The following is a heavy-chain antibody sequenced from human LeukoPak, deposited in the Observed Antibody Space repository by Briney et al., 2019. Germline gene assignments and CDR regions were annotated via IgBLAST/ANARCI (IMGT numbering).Heavy chain of an antibody. CDR2: IYYSGIT. D-gene: IGHD2-15*01. J-gene: IGHJ6*03. CDR3: ARRYGSSLYYYYYMDV. Sequence: PSETLSLTCTVSGGSIGGYYWSWIRQPPGKGLEWIGYIYYSGITNYNPSLKSRVTISVDTSKNQFSLKLSSVTAADTAVYYCARRYGSSLYYYYYMDVWGKGTTVTVSS. CDR1: GGSIGGYY. V-gene: IGHV4-59*08.